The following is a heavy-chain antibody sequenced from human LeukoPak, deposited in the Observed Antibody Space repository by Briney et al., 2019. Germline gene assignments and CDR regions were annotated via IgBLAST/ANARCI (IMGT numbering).Heavy chain of an antibody. Sequence: GASVKVSCKASGYTFTGHYMYWVRQAPGQGLEWMGWINPNSGGTNYAQKFQGRVTMTRDTSISTAYMELSRLRSDDTAVYYCARGGPYYDILTGLNWFDPWGQGTLVTVSS. CDR2: INPNSGGT. CDR1: GYTFTGHY. CDR3: ARGGPYYDILTGLNWFDP. D-gene: IGHD3-9*01. V-gene: IGHV1-2*02. J-gene: IGHJ5*02.